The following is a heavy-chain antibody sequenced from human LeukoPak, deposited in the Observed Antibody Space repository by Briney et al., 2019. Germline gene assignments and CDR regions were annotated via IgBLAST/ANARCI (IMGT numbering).Heavy chain of an antibody. J-gene: IGHJ4*02. CDR2: IYPGDSDT. V-gene: IGHV5-51*01. Sequence: GESLKISCKGSGYSFTSYWIGWVRQMPGKGLEWMGIIYPGDSDTRYSPSFQGQVTISADKSISTAYLQWSSLKASDTAMYYCARRYCSSSTCYYPLDYWGERTLVTVSS. D-gene: IGHD2-2*01. CDR3: ARRYCSSSTCYYPLDY. CDR1: GYSFTSYW.